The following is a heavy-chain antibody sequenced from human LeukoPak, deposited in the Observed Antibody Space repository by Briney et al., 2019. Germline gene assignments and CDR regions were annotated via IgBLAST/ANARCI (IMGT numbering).Heavy chain of an antibody. Sequence: GGSLRLSCAASGFTFSSYGMHRVRQAPGNVLECVAVIWYDGSNKYYADSVKGRFTISRDNSKNTLYLQMNSLRAEDTAVYYCARPRLGFGELYGMDVWGQGTTVTVSS. D-gene: IGHD3-10*01. CDR3: ARPRLGFGELYGMDV. J-gene: IGHJ6*02. CDR2: IWYDGSNK. CDR1: GFTFSSYG. V-gene: IGHV3-33*01.